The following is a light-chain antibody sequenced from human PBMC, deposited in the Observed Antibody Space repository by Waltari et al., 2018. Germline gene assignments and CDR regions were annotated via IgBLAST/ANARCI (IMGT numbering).Light chain of an antibody. V-gene: IGKV3-20*01. J-gene: IGKJ1*01. CDR1: QSVSSA. Sequence: EIQMTQSPGTLSLSLGERVTVSCRASQSVSSALAWYQQKPGKAPKLLIYGASTRDSGIPDRFSGSGSGTEFSLTISRLEPDDFAAYYCQHYISLPVTFGQGTKVEI. CDR3: QHYISLPVT. CDR2: GAS.